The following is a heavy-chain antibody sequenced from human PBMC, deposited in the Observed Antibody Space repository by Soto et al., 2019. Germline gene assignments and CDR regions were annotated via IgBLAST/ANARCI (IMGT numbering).Heavy chain of an antibody. Sequence: GGSLRLSCAASGFTFSSYAMSWVRQAPGKGLEWVSAISGSGGSTYYAYSVKGRCTISRENSKNTLYLQMNSLRAEDTAVYYCAKDLYYDSSGYLNAFDIWGQGTMVTVSS. CDR2: ISGSGGST. J-gene: IGHJ3*02. V-gene: IGHV3-23*01. D-gene: IGHD3-22*01. CDR1: GFTFSSYA. CDR3: AKDLYYDSSGYLNAFDI.